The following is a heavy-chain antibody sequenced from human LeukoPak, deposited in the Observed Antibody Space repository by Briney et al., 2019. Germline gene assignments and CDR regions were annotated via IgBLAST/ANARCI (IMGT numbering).Heavy chain of an antibody. Sequence: SETLSLTCTVSDDSFSTHYWTWIRQPPGKGLEWIGYISYSGSTNYNPSLKSRVTISVDTSKNQFSLKLSSVTAADTAVYYCARIPIRGTKGSDTGAQGKWATVFSPPTRGPWFD. CDR2: ISYSGST. V-gene: IGHV4-59*11. D-gene: IGHD3-16*01. J-gene: IGHJ5*02. CDR3: ARIPIRGTKGSDTGAQGKWATVFSPPTRGPWFD. CDR1: DDSFSTHY.